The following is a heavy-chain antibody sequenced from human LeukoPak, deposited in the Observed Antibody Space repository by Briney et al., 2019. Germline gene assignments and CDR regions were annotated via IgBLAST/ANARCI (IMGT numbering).Heavy chain of an antibody. CDR2: ISPSSDST. CDR3: ARGLGYCSSTICDPYRHFDY. V-gene: IGHV1-46*01. D-gene: IGHD2-2*01. Sequence: ASVKVSCKASGYTFSNYYMHWVRQAPGQRLEWMGIISPSSDSTTYAQKFQGRVTMTRDTSTSTVYMELSSLTSEDTAVYYCARGLGYCSSTICDPYRHFDYWGQGTLVTVSS. CDR1: GYTFSNYY. J-gene: IGHJ4*02.